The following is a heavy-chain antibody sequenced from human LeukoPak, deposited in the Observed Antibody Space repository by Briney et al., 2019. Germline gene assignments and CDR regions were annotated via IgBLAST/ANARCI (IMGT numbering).Heavy chain of an antibody. Sequence: GGSLSLSCAASGFTLSSYAMSWIRQAPGKGREWVSYISSSGSTIYYAHSVKGRFTNPRDSPKNSLYLQVNSLPAGARPGFDFAREDRHLWSERLDYWGQGTLVTVSS. CDR2: ISSSGSTI. D-gene: IGHD5-18*01. J-gene: IGHJ4*02. CDR1: GFTLSSYA. CDR3: AREDRHLWSERLDY. V-gene: IGHV3-11*01.